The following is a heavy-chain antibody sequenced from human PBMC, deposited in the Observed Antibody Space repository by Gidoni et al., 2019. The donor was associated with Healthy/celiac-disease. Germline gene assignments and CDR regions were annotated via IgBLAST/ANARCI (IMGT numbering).Heavy chain of an antibody. Sequence: QVQLQQWGAGLLKPSETLSLTCAVYGGSFSGYSWCWIRKPPGKGLEWIGEINHSGSTNYNPSLKGRVTISVDTSKNQFSLKLSSVTAADTAVYYCARGPQYYDFWSGYPFYYGMDVWGQGTTVTVSS. CDR3: ARGPQYYDFWSGYPFYYGMDV. J-gene: IGHJ6*02. CDR2: INHSGST. V-gene: IGHV4-34*01. CDR1: GGSFSGYS. D-gene: IGHD3-3*01.